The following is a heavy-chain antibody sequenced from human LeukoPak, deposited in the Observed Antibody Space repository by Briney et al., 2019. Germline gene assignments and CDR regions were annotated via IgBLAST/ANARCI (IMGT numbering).Heavy chain of an antibody. CDR2: INHSGST. J-gene: IGHJ4*02. D-gene: IGHD6-13*01. Sequence: SETLSLTCAVYGGSFSGYYWSWIRQPPGKGLEWIGEINHSGSTNYNPSLKSRVTISVDTSKNQFSLKLSSVTVADTAVYYCARERKYSSSWYHYYFDYWGQGTLVTVSS. V-gene: IGHV4-34*01. CDR1: GGSFSGYY. CDR3: ARERKYSSSWYHYYFDY.